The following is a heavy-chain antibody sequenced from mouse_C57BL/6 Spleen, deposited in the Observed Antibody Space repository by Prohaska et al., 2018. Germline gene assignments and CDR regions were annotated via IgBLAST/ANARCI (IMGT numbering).Heavy chain of an antibody. CDR3: ARRDYYGSSPFDY. Sequence: KRYNPSLKSRLTISNDTSRNQVFLKITSVDTADTATYYCARRDYYGSSPFDYWGQGTTLTVSS. D-gene: IGHD1-1*01. J-gene: IGHJ2*01. V-gene: IGHV8-12*01. CDR2: K.